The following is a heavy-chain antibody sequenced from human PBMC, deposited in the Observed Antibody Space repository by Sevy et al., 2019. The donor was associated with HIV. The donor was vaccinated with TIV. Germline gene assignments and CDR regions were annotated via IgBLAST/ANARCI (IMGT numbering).Heavy chain of an antibody. V-gene: IGHV3-53*01. CDR2: INTRGTT. CDR3: AREATRLTV. CDR1: GFIVSSYY. Sequence: GGSLRLSCAASGFIVSSYYMGWVRQAPGKGLERVSLINTRGTTFYADSVKGRFTISRDNSKNTLYLQMNGLRAEDTAMYYCAREATRLTVWGQGTLVTVSS. D-gene: IGHD4-4*01. J-gene: IGHJ4*02.